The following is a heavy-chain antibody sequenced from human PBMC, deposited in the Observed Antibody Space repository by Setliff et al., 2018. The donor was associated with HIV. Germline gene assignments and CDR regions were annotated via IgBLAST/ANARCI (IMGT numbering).Heavy chain of an antibody. CDR3: ARGIAAALNWFDP. CDR2: IIPIFGST. CDR1: GGTFSSYA. J-gene: IGHJ5*02. Sequence: SVKVSCKASGGTFSSYAISWVRQAPGQGLEWMGGIIPIFGSTTYAQKFQDRVTITADESTSTAYMELSSLRSEDTAVYYCARGIAAALNWFDPWGQGTLVTVSS. D-gene: IGHD6-13*01. V-gene: IGHV1-69*13.